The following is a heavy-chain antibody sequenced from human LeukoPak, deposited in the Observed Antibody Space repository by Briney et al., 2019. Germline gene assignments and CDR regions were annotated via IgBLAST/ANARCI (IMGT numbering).Heavy chain of an antibody. CDR1: RFTFSTYS. V-gene: IGHV3-21*01. CDR2: ISSSSSYI. J-gene: IGHJ3*02. Sequence: GGSLRLSCAASRFTFSTYSMNWVRQAPGKGLEWVSFISSSSSYIYYADSVKGRFTISRDNAKNSLYLQMNSLRAEDTATYYCARGPHNRYCSGGSCYSRGAFGIWGQGTMVTVSS. CDR3: ARGPHNRYCSGGSCYSRGAFGI. D-gene: IGHD2-15*01.